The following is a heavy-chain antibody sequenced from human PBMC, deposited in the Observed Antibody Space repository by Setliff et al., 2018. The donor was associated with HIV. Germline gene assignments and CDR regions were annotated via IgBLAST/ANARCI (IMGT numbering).Heavy chain of an antibody. Sequence: SETLSLTCTVSGGSISSGSYYWSWIRQPAGKGLEWIGHIYTSGSTHYNPSLQSRVTISLDTSKNQFSLKLSSVTAADTAVDYCARDLYYYNSGNYMDVWGKGATVTVSS. D-gene: IGHD3-10*01. CDR2: IYTSGST. V-gene: IGHV4-61*09. CDR1: GGSISSGSYY. CDR3: ARDLYYYNSGNYMDV. J-gene: IGHJ6*03.